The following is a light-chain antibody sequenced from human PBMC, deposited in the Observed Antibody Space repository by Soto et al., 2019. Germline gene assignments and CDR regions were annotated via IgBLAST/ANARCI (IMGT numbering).Light chain of an antibody. CDR3: QQYYSAPMT. Sequence: DIVMTQCPDSLAVSLGERATINCKSSQSILFSSNNKNYLAWYQQKAGQPPKLLIYWASTRESGVPDRFSGSGSATDFTLTISCLQAEDVAVYHCQQYYSAPMTFGQGTRLEIK. J-gene: IGKJ5*01. CDR2: WAS. V-gene: IGKV4-1*01. CDR1: QSILFSSNNKNY.